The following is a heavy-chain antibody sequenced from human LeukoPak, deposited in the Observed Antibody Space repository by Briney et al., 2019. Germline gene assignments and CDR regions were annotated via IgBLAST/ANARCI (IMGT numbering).Heavy chain of an antibody. J-gene: IGHJ4*02. D-gene: IGHD5-24*01. V-gene: IGHV1-18*01. Sequence: GASVKVSCKASGYTFTSYSISWVRQPPGQGLEWMGWISAYNGNTNYAQKLQGRVTMRTDTSTSTAYMELRSLRSDDTAVYYCARDLDGYNSYYLDYWGQGTLVTVSS. CDR2: ISAYNGNT. CDR1: GYTFTSYS. CDR3: ARDLDGYNSYYLDY.